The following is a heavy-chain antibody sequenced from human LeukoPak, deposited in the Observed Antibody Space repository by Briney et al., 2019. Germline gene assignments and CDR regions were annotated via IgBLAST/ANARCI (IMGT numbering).Heavy chain of an antibody. CDR3: ARVLGDYPPDDY. CDR2: IYSGGST. D-gene: IGHD2-21*02. Sequence: GGSLRLSCAASGFTVSSSYMSWVRQAPGKGLEWVSVIYSGGSTYYADSVKGRFTISRDNSKNTLYLQMNSLRAEDTAVYYCARVLGDYPPDDYWGQGTLVTVSS. J-gene: IGHJ4*02. CDR1: GFTVSSSY. V-gene: IGHV3-66*01.